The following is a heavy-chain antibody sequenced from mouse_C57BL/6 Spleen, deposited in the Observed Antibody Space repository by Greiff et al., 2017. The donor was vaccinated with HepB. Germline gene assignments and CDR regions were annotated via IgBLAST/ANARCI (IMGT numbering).Heavy chain of an antibody. J-gene: IGHJ3*01. V-gene: IGHV14-4*01. CDR1: GFNIKDDY. D-gene: IGHD2-5*01. CDR3: TTTSYSNYNRAWFAY. Sequence: VQLQQSGAELVRPGASVKLSCTASGFNIKDDYMHWVKQRPEQGLEWIGWIDPENGDTEYASKFQGKATITADTSSNTAYPPLSSLTSEDTAVYYCTTTSYSNYNRAWFAYWGQGTLVTVSA. CDR2: IDPENGDT.